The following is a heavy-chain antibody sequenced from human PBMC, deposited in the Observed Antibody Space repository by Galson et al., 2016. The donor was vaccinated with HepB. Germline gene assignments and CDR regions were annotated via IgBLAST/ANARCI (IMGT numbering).Heavy chain of an antibody. Sequence: QSGAEVKKPGESLRISCMGAGYTFTNYWIGWVRQMPGKGLEWMAMVYPGDSDTRYSPAFQGQVTISADKYMSTAYLQWSSLKASDTAMYYCAGRGIGVAGRGGIDYGGQGTLITVSS. V-gene: IGHV5-51*01. J-gene: IGHJ4*02. CDR2: VYPGDSDT. D-gene: IGHD6-19*01. CDR3: AGRGIGVAGRGGIDY. CDR1: GYTFTNYW.